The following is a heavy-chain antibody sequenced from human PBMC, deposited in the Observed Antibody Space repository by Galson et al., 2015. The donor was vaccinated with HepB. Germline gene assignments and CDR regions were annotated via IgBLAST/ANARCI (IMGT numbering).Heavy chain of an antibody. V-gene: IGHV4-34*01. J-gene: IGHJ4*02. CDR3: AQSSGWYSADY. CDR2: INHSGST. D-gene: IGHD6-19*01. CDR1: GGSFSGYY. Sequence: ETLSLTCAVYGGSFSGYYWSWIRQPPGKGLEWIGEINHSGSTNYNPSLKSRVTISVDTSKNQFSLKLSSVTAADTAVYYCAQSSGWYSADYWGQGTLVTVSS.